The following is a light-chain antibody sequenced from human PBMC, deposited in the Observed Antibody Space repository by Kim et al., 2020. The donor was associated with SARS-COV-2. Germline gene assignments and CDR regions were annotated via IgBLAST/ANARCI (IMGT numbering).Light chain of an antibody. CDR3: VAWDDSLNGSV. V-gene: IGLV1-44*01. CDR2: SND. CDR1: SSNIGSNV. J-gene: IGLJ3*02. Sequence: GQRGTIACSGRSSNIGSNVVNWYQQLPGTAPKLLIYSNDYRSSGVPDRFSGSKSGTSASLAISGLQSEDEADYYCVAWDDSLNGSVFGGGTQLTVL.